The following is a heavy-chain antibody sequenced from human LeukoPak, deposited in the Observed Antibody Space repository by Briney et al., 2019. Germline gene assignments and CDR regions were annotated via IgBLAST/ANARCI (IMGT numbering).Heavy chain of an antibody. J-gene: IGHJ3*02. CDR2: INPNSGGT. D-gene: IGHD2-21*02. Sequence: ASVKVSCKASGYTFTGYYIHWVRQAPGQGLEWMGWINPNSGGTNYAPKFQGRVTMTRDKSISTAYMELSRLTFDDTTIYYCATTLHIVVVTWHAFDIWGQGTMVTVSS. V-gene: IGHV1-2*02. CDR3: ATTLHIVVVTWHAFDI. CDR1: GYTFTGYY.